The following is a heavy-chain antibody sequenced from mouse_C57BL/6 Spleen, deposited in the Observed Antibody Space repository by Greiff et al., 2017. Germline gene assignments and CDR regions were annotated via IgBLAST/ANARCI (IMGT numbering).Heavy chain of an antibody. D-gene: IGHD2-5*01. CDR3: ASSPSKEEFAY. J-gene: IGHJ3*01. CDR1: GYTFTDYY. V-gene: IGHV1-19*01. Sequence: EVQLQQSGPVLVKPGASVKMSCKASGYTFTDYYMNWVKQSPGKSLVWIGVINPYNGGTSYNQKFKGKATLTVDKSSSTAYMELNSLTSADSAVLYCASSPSKEEFAYWGQGTLVTVSA. CDR2: INPYNGGT.